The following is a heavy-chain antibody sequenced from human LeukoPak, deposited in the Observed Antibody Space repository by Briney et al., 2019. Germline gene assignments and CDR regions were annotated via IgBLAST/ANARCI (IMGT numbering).Heavy chain of an antibody. Sequence: GSSVKVSCKASGGTFSSYAISWVRQAPGQGLEWMGGIIPIFGTANYAQKFQGRVTITADESTSTAYMELSSLRSEDTAVYYCAREPIEDCSSTSCYAVEIGHWFDPWGQGTLVTVSS. D-gene: IGHD2-2*01. J-gene: IGHJ5*02. V-gene: IGHV1-69*01. CDR2: IIPIFGTA. CDR3: AREPIEDCSSTSCYAVEIGHWFDP. CDR1: GGTFSSYA.